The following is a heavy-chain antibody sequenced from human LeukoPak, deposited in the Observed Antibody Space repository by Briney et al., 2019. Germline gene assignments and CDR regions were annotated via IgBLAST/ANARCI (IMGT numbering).Heavy chain of an antibody. J-gene: IGHJ3*02. CDR1: GGTISSYA. D-gene: IGHD3-22*01. Sequence: GASVKVSCKASGGTISSYAISWVRQAPGQGLEWMGGIIPIFGTANYAQKFQGRVTITTDESTSTAYMELSSLRSEDTAVYYCARGPYDSSGYYYVPHAFDIWGQGTMVTVSS. V-gene: IGHV1-69*05. CDR2: IIPIFGTA. CDR3: ARGPYDSSGYYYVPHAFDI.